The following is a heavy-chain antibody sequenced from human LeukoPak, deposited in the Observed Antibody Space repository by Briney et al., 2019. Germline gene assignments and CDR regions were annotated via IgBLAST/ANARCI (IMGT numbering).Heavy chain of an antibody. Sequence: PSETLSLTCTVSGVSISSVGYYWSWIRQPPGKGLEWIGYIYYSGSTYYNPSLKSRVTISVDTSKNQFSLKLSSVTAADTAVYYCARVGGTTVTPIGFGYWGQGTLVTVSS. V-gene: IGHV4-30-4*08. CDR2: IYYSGST. D-gene: IGHD4-17*01. CDR1: GVSISSVGYY. J-gene: IGHJ4*02. CDR3: ARVGGTTVTPIGFGY.